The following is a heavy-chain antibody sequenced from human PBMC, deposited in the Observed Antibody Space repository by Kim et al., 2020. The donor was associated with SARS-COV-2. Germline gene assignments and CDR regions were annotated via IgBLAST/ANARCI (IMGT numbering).Heavy chain of an antibody. D-gene: IGHD6-19*01. CDR2: ISAYNGDT. V-gene: IGHV1-18*01. J-gene: IGHJ1*01. CDR3: ARSPSDISVAGKTEYFQH. CDR1: DYSFTTYG. Sequence: ASVKVSCKASDYSFTTYGISWVRQAPGQGLEWMGWISAYNGDTNYAQKLQGRVTMTTDTSTSTAYMELRSLRSDDTAVYYCARSPSDISVAGKTEYFQHWGQGTLVTVSS.